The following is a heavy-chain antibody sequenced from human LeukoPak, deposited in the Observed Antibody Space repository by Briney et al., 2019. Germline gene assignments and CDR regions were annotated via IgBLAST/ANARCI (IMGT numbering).Heavy chain of an antibody. CDR3: ARDLSLIALTD. V-gene: IGHV1-18*01. CDR2: ISAYNGNT. J-gene: IGHJ4*02. D-gene: IGHD3-22*01. Sequence: ASVKVSCKASGGTFSSYAISWERQAPGQGLEWMGWISAYNGNTNYAQKLQGRVTMTTDTSTSTAYMELRSLRSDDTAVYYCARDLSLIALTDWGQGTLVTVSS. CDR1: GGTFSSYA.